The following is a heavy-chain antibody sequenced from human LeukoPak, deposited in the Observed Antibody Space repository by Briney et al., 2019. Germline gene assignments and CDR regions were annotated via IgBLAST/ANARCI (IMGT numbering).Heavy chain of an antibody. CDR2: IIPIFGTA. V-gene: IGHV1-69*06. Sequence: ASVKVSCKASGGTFSSYVISWVRQAPGQGLEWRGGIIPIFGTANYAQKFQGRVTITADKSTSTAYMELSRLRSDDTAVYYCARDGRYFDWPTFWDPACYMDVWGKGTTVTVSS. J-gene: IGHJ6*03. D-gene: IGHD3-9*01. CDR3: ARDGRYFDWPTFWDPACYMDV. CDR1: GGTFSSYV.